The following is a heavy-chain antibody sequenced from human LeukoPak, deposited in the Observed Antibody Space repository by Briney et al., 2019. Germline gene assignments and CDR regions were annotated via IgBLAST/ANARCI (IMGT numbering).Heavy chain of an antibody. D-gene: IGHD4-17*01. Sequence: PETLSLTCAVYGESFSGYYWSWIRQPPGKGLEWIGGINHSGSTNYNPSLKSRVTISVDTSKNQFSLKLSSVTAADTAVYYCAILYGDYEYYFDYWGQGTLVTVSS. CDR3: AILYGDYEYYFDY. J-gene: IGHJ4*02. V-gene: IGHV4-34*01. CDR2: INHSGST. CDR1: GESFSGYY.